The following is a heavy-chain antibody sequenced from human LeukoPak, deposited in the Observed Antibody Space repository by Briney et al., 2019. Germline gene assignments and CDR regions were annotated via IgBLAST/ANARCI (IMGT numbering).Heavy chain of an antibody. Sequence: SETLSLTCAVYGGSFSGYYWSWIRQPQGTGLERIGEINHSGSTNYNPSLKSRVTISVDTSKNQFSLKLSSVTAADTAVYYCARGRPDSRQQLPYYYYMDVWGKGTTVTVSS. CDR3: ARGRPDSRQQLPYYYYMDV. J-gene: IGHJ6*03. CDR1: GGSFSGYY. V-gene: IGHV4-34*01. CDR2: INHSGST. D-gene: IGHD6-13*01.